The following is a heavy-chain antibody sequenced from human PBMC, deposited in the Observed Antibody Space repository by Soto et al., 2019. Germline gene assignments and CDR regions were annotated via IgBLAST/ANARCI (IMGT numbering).Heavy chain of an antibody. J-gene: IGHJ4*02. CDR1: GFTFSTYW. Sequence: GGSLRLSCAASGFTFSTYWMDWVRQTPGKGLEWVANINQDGSEKNYVDSVKGRFTISRDNAKNSLYLQMSSLTAEDSALYYCSRSLNSWGQGTLVTVSS. V-gene: IGHV3-7*01. CDR2: INQDGSEK. CDR3: SRSLNS.